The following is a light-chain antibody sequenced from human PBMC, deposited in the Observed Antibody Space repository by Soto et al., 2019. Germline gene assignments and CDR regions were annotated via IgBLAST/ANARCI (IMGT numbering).Light chain of an antibody. CDR2: VVS. J-gene: IGLJ1*01. V-gene: IGLV2-11*01. Sequence: QSALTQPRSVSGSPGQSVTISCTGTSSDVGGYNYVSWYQQHPGKAPKLMIYVVSKRPSGVPDRFSGSKSGNTASLTISGLQADDEADYYCCSYAGSYAYVFGTGTKVTVL. CDR3: CSYAGSYAYV. CDR1: SSDVGGYNY.